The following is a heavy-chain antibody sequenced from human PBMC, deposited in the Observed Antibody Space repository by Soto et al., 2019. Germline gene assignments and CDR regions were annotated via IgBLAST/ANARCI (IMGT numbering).Heavy chain of an antibody. V-gene: IGHV4-39*01. CDR3: ARHFLGVVINWFDP. CDR1: GGSISSSSYY. J-gene: IGHJ5*02. D-gene: IGHD3-3*01. CDR2: IYYSGST. Sequence: SETLSLTCTVSGGSISSSSYYWGWIRQPPGKGLEWIGSIYYSGSTYYNPSLKSRVTISVDTSKNQFSLKLSSVTAADTAVYYCARHFLGVVINWFDPWGQGTLVTVSS.